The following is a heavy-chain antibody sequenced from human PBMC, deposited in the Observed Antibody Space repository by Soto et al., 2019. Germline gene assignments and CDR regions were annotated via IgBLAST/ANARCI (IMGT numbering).Heavy chain of an antibody. CDR1: GFTFSSYG. CDR3: ARDGYCSGGSCYGLLSFDY. J-gene: IGHJ4*02. V-gene: IGHV3-33*01. D-gene: IGHD2-15*01. Sequence: QVQLVESGGGVAQPETSLRLSCTASGFTFSSYGMHWVRQVPGKGLEWVALIWYDGSKKYYADSVKGRFTISRDNSKNTLFLQMNSLRAEDTAVYHCARDGYCSGGSCYGLLSFDYWGQGTLVTVSS. CDR2: IWYDGSKK.